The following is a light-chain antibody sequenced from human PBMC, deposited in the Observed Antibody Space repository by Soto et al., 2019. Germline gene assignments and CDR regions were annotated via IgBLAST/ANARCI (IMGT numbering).Light chain of an antibody. V-gene: IGKV3-15*01. Sequence: EVVMTQSPVTLSVSPGEGATLSCRASESINFNLAWYQQKPGRAPRLLIYGASTRATGIPARFSGSGSETEFTLTINSLQSEDFAVYYCQQYNYLITFGQGTRLEI. CDR2: GAS. J-gene: IGKJ5*01. CDR1: ESINFN. CDR3: QQYNYLIT.